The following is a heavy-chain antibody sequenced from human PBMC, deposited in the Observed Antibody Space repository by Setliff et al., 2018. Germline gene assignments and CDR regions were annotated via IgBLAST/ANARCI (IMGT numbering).Heavy chain of an antibody. CDR1: GFTLDDYY. CDR2: INGDATIA. Sequence: PGGSLRLSCEASGFTLDDYYMTWIRQAPGKGLEWVSRINGDATIAHYADSVKGRFTISRDNARNALYLQMDSLRAEDTAVYYCAKDGGMGMVKAYYYGLDVWGQGTSVTVSS. CDR3: AKDGGMGMVKAYYYGLDV. D-gene: IGHD5-18*01. V-gene: IGHV3-74*01. J-gene: IGHJ6*02.